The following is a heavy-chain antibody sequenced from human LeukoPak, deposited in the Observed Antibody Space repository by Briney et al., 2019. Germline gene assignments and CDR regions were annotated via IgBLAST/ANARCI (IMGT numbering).Heavy chain of an antibody. D-gene: IGHD2-8*01. CDR2: IYYSGST. CDR3: CVCSSGPWWGRAPGGCPGDFDY. Sequence: SETLSLTCTVSGGSISSGGYYWSWIRQRPGKGLEWIGYIYYSGSTYYNPSLKSRVTISVDTSKNQFSLKLSSVTAADTAVYYRCVCSSGPWWGRAPGGCPGDFDYWGQGTLVTVSS. J-gene: IGHJ4*02. V-gene: IGHV4-31*03. CDR1: GGSISSGGYY.